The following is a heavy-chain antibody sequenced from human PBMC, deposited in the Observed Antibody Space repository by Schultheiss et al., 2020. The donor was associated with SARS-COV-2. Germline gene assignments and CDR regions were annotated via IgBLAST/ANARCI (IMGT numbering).Heavy chain of an antibody. CDR3: ARTYFYGMDV. CDR1: GGSISSGGYY. Sequence: SETLSLTCTVSGGSISSGGYYWSWIRQHPGKGLEWIGSIYYSGSTYYNPSLKSRVTISVDTSKNQFSLKLSSVTAADTSVYYCARTYFYGMDVWGQGTTVTVSS. V-gene: IGHV4-39*07. J-gene: IGHJ6*02. CDR2: IYYSGST.